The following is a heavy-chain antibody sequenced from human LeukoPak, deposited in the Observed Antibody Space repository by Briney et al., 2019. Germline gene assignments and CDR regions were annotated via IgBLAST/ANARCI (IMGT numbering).Heavy chain of an antibody. CDR2: VFYTGTT. CDR1: GGSITNGHYH. J-gene: IGHJ6*02. Sequence: PSQTLSLTCSVSGGSITNGHYHWNWIRQHPGKGLEWIGYVFYTGTTYYNPSLKSRITISLDTSKNQFSLKLSSVTAADTAIYYCARAESMDVWGQGTTVTVSS. CDR3: ARAESMDV. V-gene: IGHV4-31*03.